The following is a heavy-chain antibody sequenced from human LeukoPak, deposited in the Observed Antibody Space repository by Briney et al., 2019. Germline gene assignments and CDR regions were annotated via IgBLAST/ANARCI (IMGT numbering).Heavy chain of an antibody. D-gene: IGHD1-26*01. J-gene: IGHJ4*02. CDR3: AKDLIIVGATPSFDY. CDR1: GFTFGAYA. CDR2: ISRSGRDI. V-gene: IGHV3-21*04. Sequence: PGGSLRLSCAASGFTFGAYAMNWVRQAPGKGLDWVSSISRSGRDIYYADSVRGRFTISRDNARDSLFLQMNSLTVEDTAVYYCAKDLIIVGATPSFDYWGQGTLVTVSS.